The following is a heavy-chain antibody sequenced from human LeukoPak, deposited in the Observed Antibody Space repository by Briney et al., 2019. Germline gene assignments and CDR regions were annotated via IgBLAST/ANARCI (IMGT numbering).Heavy chain of an antibody. Sequence: PGGSLRLSCVASGFTFSKAWMSWARQARGGGREWVGRIKENAVGTTRDYAAPVKGRFTISRDDSRNTIYLEMNSLRAEDTAIYYCTAGLGRTNDDSWGQGTLVTVSS. CDR2: IKENAVGTTR. D-gene: IGHD2-2*01. CDR3: TAGLGRTNDDS. J-gene: IGHJ4*02. CDR1: GFTFSKAW. V-gene: IGHV3-15*01.